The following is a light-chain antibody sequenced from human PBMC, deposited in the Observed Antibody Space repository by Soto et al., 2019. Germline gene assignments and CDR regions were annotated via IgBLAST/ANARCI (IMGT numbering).Light chain of an antibody. CDR2: GAS. CDR3: QQYGKTTWT. V-gene: IGKV3-20*01. J-gene: IGKJ1*01. CDR1: QSVISNY. Sequence: ELVLTQSPGTLSLSPGEKATLSCRASQSVISNYLAWYQQIPGQAPRLLIYGASSRATGIPDRFSGSGSATDFTLTISRLEPEDFAVYYCQQYGKTTWTFGQGTKVEIK.